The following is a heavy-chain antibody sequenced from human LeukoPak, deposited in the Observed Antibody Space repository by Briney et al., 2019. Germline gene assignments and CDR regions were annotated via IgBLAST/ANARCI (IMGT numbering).Heavy chain of an antibody. D-gene: IGHD6-13*01. J-gene: IGHJ6*02. CDR3: ARGGSSWSYAMDV. V-gene: IGHV4-59*11. CDR1: GGSIKSHY. CDR2: IYESGST. Sequence: SETLSLTCTVSGGSIKSHYWSWLRQTPGQGLEWIGCIYESGSTYHNPSLKSRVTISVDMSKNQFSLKVSSVTAADTAVYYCARGGSSWSYAMDVWGQGTTVTVSS.